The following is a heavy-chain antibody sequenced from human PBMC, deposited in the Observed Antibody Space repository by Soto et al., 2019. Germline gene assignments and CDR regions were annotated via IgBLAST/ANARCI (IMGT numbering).Heavy chain of an antibody. J-gene: IGHJ4*02. CDR1: GYTFTSYG. CDR2: ISAYNGNT. Sequence: QVQLVQSGAEVKKPGASVKVSCKASGYTFTSYGISWVRQAPGQGLEWMGWISAYNGNTNYAQKLQGRVTMTTDTATSTAYRELGSLRSDDTAVYYCAGLDYRPASPLDYWGQGPLVTVSS. CDR3: AGLDYRPASPLDY. D-gene: IGHD4-17*01. V-gene: IGHV1-18*01.